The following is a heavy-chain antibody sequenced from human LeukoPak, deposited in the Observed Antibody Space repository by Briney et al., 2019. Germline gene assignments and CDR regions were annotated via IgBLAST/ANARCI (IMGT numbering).Heavy chain of an antibody. J-gene: IGHJ5*02. CDR3: AKDLYGDEIVRWFAP. CDR1: GFTFSSYA. Sequence: PGGFLRLSCAASGFTFSSYAMSWVRQAPGKGLEWVSAISGSGGSTYYADSVKGRFTISRDNSKNTLYLQMNSLRAEDTAVYYCAKDLYGDEIVRWFAPWGQGTLVTVSS. CDR2: ISGSGGST. V-gene: IGHV3-23*01. D-gene: IGHD4-17*01.